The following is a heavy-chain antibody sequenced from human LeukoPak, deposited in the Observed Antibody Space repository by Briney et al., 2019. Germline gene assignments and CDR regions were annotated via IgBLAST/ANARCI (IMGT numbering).Heavy chain of an antibody. D-gene: IGHD3-10*01. V-gene: IGHV4-30-4*01. CDR2: TYSSGRD. Sequence: PSETLSLTCSVSGAPINSGANSWSWIRQPPGKGLEWLGYTYSSGRDYYNPSLKSRLTISVDASKNQFSLKLNSVTAADSAVYFCARDPLVRGMRASGLDFWGQGIQVTVSS. CDR1: GAPINSGANS. J-gene: IGHJ4*01. CDR3: ARDPLVRGMRASGLDF.